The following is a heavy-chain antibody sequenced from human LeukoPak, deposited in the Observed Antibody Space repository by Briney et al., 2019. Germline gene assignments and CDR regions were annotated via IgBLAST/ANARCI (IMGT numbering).Heavy chain of an antibody. V-gene: IGHV3-7*01. CDR1: GFNFSSHW. CDR2: IGQDGTEK. D-gene: IGHD2-2*01. J-gene: IGHJ3*02. Sequence: GGSLRLSCATSGFNFSSHWMSWVRQAPGKGLEWVANIGQDGTEKNYVDSVKGRFTISRDNAKNSLYLQMSSLRAEDTAVYHCARGYCSGTSCFGAFDIWGQGTMVPVSS. CDR3: ARGYCSGTSCFGAFDI.